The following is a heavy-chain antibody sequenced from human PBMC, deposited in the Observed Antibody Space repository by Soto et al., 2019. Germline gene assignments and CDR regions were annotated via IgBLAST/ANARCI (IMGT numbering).Heavy chain of an antibody. J-gene: IGHJ5*02. CDR1: GGTISGYY. V-gene: IGHV4-4*07. CDR3: ARGQRFSDWFDP. Sequence: QVHLQESGPGLVKPSETLSLTCSVSGGTISGYYWTWIRQPAGKGLEWIGRIYSSGNTKYNPSLPSRVTMSLDTSNNQFSLRLTSVTAADPAVYYCARGQRFSDWFDPWGQGTLVTVSS. CDR2: IYSSGNT. D-gene: IGHD3-3*01.